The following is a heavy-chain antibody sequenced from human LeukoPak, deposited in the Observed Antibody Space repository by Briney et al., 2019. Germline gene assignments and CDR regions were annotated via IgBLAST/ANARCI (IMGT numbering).Heavy chain of an antibody. CDR1: GGSISSNTYF. Sequence: WETLSLTCNVSGGSISSNTYFWGWIRRPPGKGLEWIGSIRYSGSTYYNPSLKSRVTISVNTSKNQFSLNLSSLTAADTAVYYCATSDTVSTYNWFDPWGQGTLVTVS. D-gene: IGHD5/OR15-5a*01. CDR3: ATSDTVSTYNWFDP. V-gene: IGHV4-39*01. CDR2: IRYSGST. J-gene: IGHJ5*02.